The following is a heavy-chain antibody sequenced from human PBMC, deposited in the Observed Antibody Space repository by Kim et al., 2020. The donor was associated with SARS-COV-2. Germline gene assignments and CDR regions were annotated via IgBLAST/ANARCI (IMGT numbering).Heavy chain of an antibody. CDR3: ARDSSGVYDAFDI. Sequence: YSPSFQGQVTISADKSISTAYLQWSSLKASDTAMYYCARDSSGVYDAFDIWGQGTMVTVSS. D-gene: IGHD3-22*01. V-gene: IGHV5-51*01. J-gene: IGHJ3*02.